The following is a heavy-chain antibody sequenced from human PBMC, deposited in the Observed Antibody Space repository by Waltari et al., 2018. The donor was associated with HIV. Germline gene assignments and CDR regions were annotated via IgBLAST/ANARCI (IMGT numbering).Heavy chain of an antibody. CDR3: AADLLGYDTDGTFDI. J-gene: IGHJ3*02. CDR2: IVVGSGNT. CDR1: GFTFTSSA. V-gene: IGHV1-58*01. D-gene: IGHD3-22*01. Sequence: QMQLVQSGPEVKKPGTSVKVSCKASGFTFTSSAVQWVRQARGQRLEWIGWIVVGSGNTNYAQKFQERVTITRDMSTSTAYMELSSLRSEDTAVYYCAADLLGYDTDGTFDIWGQGTMVTVSS.